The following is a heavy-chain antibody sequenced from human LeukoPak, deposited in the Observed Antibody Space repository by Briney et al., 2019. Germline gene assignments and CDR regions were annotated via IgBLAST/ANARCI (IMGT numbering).Heavy chain of an antibody. CDR1: GFTFSSYG. CDR2: IRCDGSNK. V-gene: IGHV3-30*02. J-gene: IGHJ5*02. D-gene: IGHD3-3*01. Sequence: LAGGSLRLSCAASGFTFSSYGMHWVRQAPDKGLEWVAFIRCDGSNKHYADSVKGRFTISRDNSKNTLYLQMNSLRADDTAVYYCAKGYWSGYSFDNWFDPWGQGTLVTVSS. CDR3: AKGYWSGYSFDNWFDP.